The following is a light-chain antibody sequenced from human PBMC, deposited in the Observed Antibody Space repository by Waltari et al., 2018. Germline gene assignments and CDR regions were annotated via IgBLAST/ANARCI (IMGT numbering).Light chain of an antibody. CDR2: DKN. J-gene: IGLJ2*01. V-gene: IGLV3-19*01. CDR3: HSRDASGVAGS. Sequence: SSELTQDPAVSVAMGQNVRITCPGDSPRSSYARRYQQRPGQAPILVIYDKNNRPSGVPDRFSGSSSHNTGSLTITGAQAEDEASYYCHSRDASGVAGSFGGGTKLTVL. CDR1: SPRSSY.